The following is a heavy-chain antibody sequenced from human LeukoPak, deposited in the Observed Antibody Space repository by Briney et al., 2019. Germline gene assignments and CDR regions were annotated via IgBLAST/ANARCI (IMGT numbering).Heavy chain of an antibody. V-gene: IGHV3-21*01. CDR3: ARDPLLTYYDSSGYDY. CDR1: GFTFSSYS. J-gene: IGHJ4*02. D-gene: IGHD3-22*01. CDR2: ISSSSSYI. Sequence: GGSLRLSCAASGFTFSSYSMNWVRQAPGKGLEWVSSISSSSSYIYYADSVKGRFTISRDNAKNSLYLQMNSLRAEDTAVYYCARDPLLTYYDSSGYDYWGQGTLVTVSS.